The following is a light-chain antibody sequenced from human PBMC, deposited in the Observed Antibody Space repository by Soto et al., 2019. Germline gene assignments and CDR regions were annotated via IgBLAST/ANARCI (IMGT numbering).Light chain of an antibody. V-gene: IGKV3-20*01. CDR2: RAS. Sequence: EIVFTQSPGTLSLSRGERATLSCRASQSVGTNYIAWYQQKHGQSPRLLIYRASIRATGIPDRLSGSGSGTEFALNIDGLQPGYFAICFCQQYSPSLPWTFGQGP. J-gene: IGKJ1*01. CDR3: QQYSPSLPWT. CDR1: QSVGTNY.